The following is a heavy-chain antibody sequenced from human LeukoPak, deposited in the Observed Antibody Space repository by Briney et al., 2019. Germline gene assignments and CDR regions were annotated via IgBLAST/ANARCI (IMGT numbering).Heavy chain of an antibody. CDR2: IWYDGSNK. Sequence: GGSLRLSCAASGFTFSSYGMHWVRQAPGKGLEWVAVIWYDGSNKYYADSVKGRFTLSSDISRNTVYFQLNNLRVEDTAIYYCARASWVSSIDAVRWGQGTLVTVSS. D-gene: IGHD6-13*01. V-gene: IGHV3-33*01. CDR3: ARASWVSSIDAVR. J-gene: IGHJ4*02. CDR1: GFTFSSYG.